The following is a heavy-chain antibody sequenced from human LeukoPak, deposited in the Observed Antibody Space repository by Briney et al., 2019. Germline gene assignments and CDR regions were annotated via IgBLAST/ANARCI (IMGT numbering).Heavy chain of an antibody. CDR3: ARVSRETVTGFDY. Sequence: ASVKVSCKASGYTFTGYYMHWVRQASGQGLEWMGWINPNSGGTNYAQKFQGRVTMTRDTSISTAYMELSRLRSDDTAVYYCARVSRETVTGFDYWGQGTLVTVSS. D-gene: IGHD4-17*01. CDR2: INPNSGGT. CDR1: GYTFTGYY. V-gene: IGHV1-2*02. J-gene: IGHJ4*02.